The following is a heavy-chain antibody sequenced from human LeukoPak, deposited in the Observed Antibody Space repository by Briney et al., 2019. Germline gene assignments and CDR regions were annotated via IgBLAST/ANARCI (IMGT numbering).Heavy chain of an antibody. Sequence: SETLSLTCTVSGGSISSYYWSWIRQPPGKELEWIGYIYYSGSTNYNPSLKSRVTISVDTSKNQFSLKLSSVTAADTAVYYCARHRSVVVVAATPRSFDYWGQGTLVTVSS. CDR3: ARHRSVVVVAATPRSFDY. CDR1: GGSISSYY. D-gene: IGHD2-15*01. V-gene: IGHV4-59*08. J-gene: IGHJ4*02. CDR2: IYYSGST.